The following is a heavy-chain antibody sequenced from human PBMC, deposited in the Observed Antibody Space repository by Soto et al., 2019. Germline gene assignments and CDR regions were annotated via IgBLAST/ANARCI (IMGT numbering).Heavy chain of an antibody. D-gene: IGHD3-22*01. J-gene: IGHJ4*02. CDR1: GGSISSGGYY. Sequence: QVQLQESGPGLVKPSQTLSLTCTVSGGSISSGGYYWSWIRQHPGKGLEWIGYIYYSGSTYYNPSRKRRVTISVDTSKNQFSLKLSSVTAADTAVYYCARSYDSSGYYFLGYWGQGTLVTVSS. CDR2: IYYSGST. V-gene: IGHV4-31*03. CDR3: ARSYDSSGYYFLGY.